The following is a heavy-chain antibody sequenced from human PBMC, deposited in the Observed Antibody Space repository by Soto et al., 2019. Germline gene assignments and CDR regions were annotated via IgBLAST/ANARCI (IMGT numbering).Heavy chain of an antibody. CDR1: GGSISSGGYS. CDR2: IYHSGST. V-gene: IGHV4-30-2*01. Sequence: SETLSLSCAVSGGSISSGGYSWSWIRRPPGKGLEWIGYIYHSGSTYYIPSLKSRVTMSVDWSKNQFPLKLSSVTAAATAVYYCARTESGTFDPWGQGTLVTVSS. D-gene: IGHD1-7*01. CDR3: ARTESGTFDP. J-gene: IGHJ5*02.